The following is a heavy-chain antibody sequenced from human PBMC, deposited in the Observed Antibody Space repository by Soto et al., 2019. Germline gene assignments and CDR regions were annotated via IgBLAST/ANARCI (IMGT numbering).Heavy chain of an antibody. CDR1: VYSFTSYW. CDR3: AIMWIQPYFDY. V-gene: IGHV5-10-1*01. Sequence: GESLKISCKGSVYSFTSYWISWVRQMPGKGLEWMGRIDPSDSYTNYSPSFQGHVTISADKSISTAYLQWSSLKASDTAMYYCAIMWIQPYFDYWGQGTLVTVSS. CDR2: IDPSDSYT. J-gene: IGHJ4*02. D-gene: IGHD5-18*01.